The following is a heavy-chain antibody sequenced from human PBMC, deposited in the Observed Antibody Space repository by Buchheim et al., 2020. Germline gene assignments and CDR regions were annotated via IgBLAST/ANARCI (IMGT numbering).Heavy chain of an antibody. CDR3: ARALGYCSSTSCYIDSIDY. CDR2: IDPSDSYT. V-gene: IGHV5-10-1*03. CDR1: GYSFTSYW. J-gene: IGHJ4*02. Sequence: EVQLVQSGAEVKKPGESLRISCKGSGYSFTSYWISWVRQMPGKGLEWMGRIDPSDSYTNYSPSFQGHVTISADKSISTAYPQWSSLKASDTAMYYCARALGYCSSTSCYIDSIDYWGQGTL. D-gene: IGHD2-2*02.